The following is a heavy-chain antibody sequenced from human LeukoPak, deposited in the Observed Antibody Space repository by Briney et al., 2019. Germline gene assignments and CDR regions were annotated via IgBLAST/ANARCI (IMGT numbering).Heavy chain of an antibody. V-gene: IGHV3-21*01. CDR1: GFTFSIYT. J-gene: IGHJ6*03. D-gene: IGHD2-2*01. Sequence: PGGSLRLSCAASGFTFSIYTMNWVRQAPGKGLEWVSTITTGRSNYIHYADSVKGRFTISRDNAKNSLYLQMNSLSAEDTAVYYCARTACSSTSCYGYYYYMDVWGKGTTVTVSS. CDR2: ITTGRSNYI. CDR3: ARTACSSTSCYGYYYYMDV.